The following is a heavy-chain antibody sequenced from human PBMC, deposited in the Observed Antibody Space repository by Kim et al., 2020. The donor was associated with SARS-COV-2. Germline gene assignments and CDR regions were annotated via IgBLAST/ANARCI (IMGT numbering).Heavy chain of an antibody. D-gene: IGHD6-19*01. V-gene: IGHV4-4*07. J-gene: IGHJ4*02. CDR2: IYTSGST. CDR3: ARAIASGWYKYNYFDY. Sequence: SETLSLTCTVSGGSISSYYWSWIRQPAGKGLEWIGRIYTSGSTNYNPSLKSRVTMSVDTSKNQFSLKLSSVTAADTAVYYCARAIASGWYKYNYFDYWGQGTLVTVSS. CDR1: GGSISSYY.